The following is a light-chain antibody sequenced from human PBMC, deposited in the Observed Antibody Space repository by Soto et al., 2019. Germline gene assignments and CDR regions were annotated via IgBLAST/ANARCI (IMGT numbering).Light chain of an antibody. J-gene: IGKJ1*01. CDR3: QQYDTYPWT. Sequence: DIQMTQSPSTLSASVGDGVTITCRASQSISRWLAWYKQKPGKAPKFLIYDPSSLESGVPSRFSGSGSGTEFTLTISSLQPDDFATYYCQQYDTYPWTFGQGTTVDIK. CDR2: DPS. V-gene: IGKV1-5*01. CDR1: QSISRW.